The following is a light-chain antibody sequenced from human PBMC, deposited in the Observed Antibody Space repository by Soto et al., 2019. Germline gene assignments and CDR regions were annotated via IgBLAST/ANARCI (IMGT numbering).Light chain of an antibody. CDR1: QSVSNH. J-gene: IGKJ1*01. CDR2: DAS. CDR3: PQYNNWPPST. Sequence: ILRTQSPATMSVSTGEIATLSCRASQSVSNHLAWYKQKPGQAPRLLIYDASTRANGIPDRVSGRGSGTEFTLTIGGLQSEGVAVYYCPQYNNWPPSTFGHGTKVAIK. V-gene: IGKV3-15*01.